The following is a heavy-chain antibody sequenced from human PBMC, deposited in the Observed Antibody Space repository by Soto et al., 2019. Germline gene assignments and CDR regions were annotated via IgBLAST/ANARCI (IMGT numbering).Heavy chain of an antibody. CDR1: GFSLSTSGVG. CDR2: IYWDDDK. CDR3: AHSLSAVAGRLYYFDY. Sequence: QITLKESGPTLVKPTQTRTLTCTFSGFSLSTSGVGVGWIRQPPGKALEWLALIYWDDDKRYSPSLKSRLTITKHTSKNQVVLTMTNMDPVDTATYYCAHSLSAVAGRLYYFDYWGQGTLVTVSS. V-gene: IGHV2-5*02. D-gene: IGHD6-19*01. J-gene: IGHJ4*02.